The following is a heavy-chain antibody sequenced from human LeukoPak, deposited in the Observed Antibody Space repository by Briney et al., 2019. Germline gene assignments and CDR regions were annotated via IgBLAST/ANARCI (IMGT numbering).Heavy chain of an antibody. CDR2: IYYSGST. CDR1: GGSISSYY. V-gene: IGHV4-59*12. CDR3: ATMGATPRDY. D-gene: IGHD1-26*01. Sequence: SETLSLTCTVSGGSISSYYWSWIRRPPGKGLEWIGYIYYSGSTNYNPSLKSRVTISVDKSKNQFSLKLSSVTAADTAVYYCATMGATPRDYWGQGTLVTVSS. J-gene: IGHJ4*02.